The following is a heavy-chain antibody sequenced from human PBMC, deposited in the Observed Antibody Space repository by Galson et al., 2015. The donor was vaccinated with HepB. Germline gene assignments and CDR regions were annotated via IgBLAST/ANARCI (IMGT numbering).Heavy chain of an antibody. J-gene: IGHJ3*02. D-gene: IGHD3-16*01. CDR2: IKSKADGGTT. CDR3: THDYVWGTDSFDI. V-gene: IGHV3-15*01. CDR1: GFTFSKAS. Sequence: SLRLSCAASGFTFSKASMNWVRQAPGKGLECVGRIKSKADGGTTDYAAPVKGRFTISRDDSKNTLYLQMNSLKTEDTAVYYCTHDYVWGTDSFDIWGQGTMVTVSS.